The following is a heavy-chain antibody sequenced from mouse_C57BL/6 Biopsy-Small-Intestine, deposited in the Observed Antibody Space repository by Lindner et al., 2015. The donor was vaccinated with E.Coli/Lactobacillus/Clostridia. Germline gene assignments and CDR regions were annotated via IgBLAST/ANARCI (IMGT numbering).Heavy chain of an antibody. Sequence: VQLQESGPELVKPGASVKISCKASGYAFSSSWMNWVKQRPGKGLEWIGRIYPGDGDTNYNGKFKGKATLTADKSSSTAYMQLSSLTSEDSAVYFCARYYYGYFDYWGPRHHSHSLL. D-gene: IGHD2-1*01. J-gene: IGHJ2*01. CDR2: IYPGDGDT. CDR3: ARYYYGYFDY. V-gene: IGHV1-82*01. CDR1: GYAFSSSW.